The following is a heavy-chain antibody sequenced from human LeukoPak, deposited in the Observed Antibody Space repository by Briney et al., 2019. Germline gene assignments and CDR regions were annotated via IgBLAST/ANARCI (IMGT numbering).Heavy chain of an antibody. CDR3: ARGLVGATSCWFDP. CDR2: INPNSGGT. D-gene: IGHD1-26*01. J-gene: IGHJ5*02. Sequence: ASVKVSCKASGYTFTGYYMHWVRQAPAQGLEWMGWINPNSGGTNYAQKFQGRVTMTRDTSISTAYMELSRLRSDDTAVYYCARGLVGATSCWFDPWGQGTLVTVSS. V-gene: IGHV1-2*02. CDR1: GYTFTGYY.